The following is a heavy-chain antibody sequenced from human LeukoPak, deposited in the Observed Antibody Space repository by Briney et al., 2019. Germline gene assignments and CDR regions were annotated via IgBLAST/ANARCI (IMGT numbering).Heavy chain of an antibody. D-gene: IGHD3-10*01. CDR3: VRGVSYTFDP. CDR1: GFTLSHYW. CDR2: IKEDGSEK. V-gene: IGHV3-7*01. Sequence: PGGSLRLSCSAFGFTLSHYWMTWVRQAPGKGLEWVASIKEDGSEKSYVDSVKGRFTISRDNAKNSLYLQMNSLGAEDTAVYYCVRGVSYTFDPWGQGILVTVSS. J-gene: IGHJ5*02.